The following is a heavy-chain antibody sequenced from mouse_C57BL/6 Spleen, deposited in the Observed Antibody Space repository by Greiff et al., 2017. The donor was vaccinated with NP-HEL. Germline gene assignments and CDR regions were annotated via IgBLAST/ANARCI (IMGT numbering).Heavy chain of an antibody. V-gene: IGHV1-64*01. D-gene: IGHD1-1*01. J-gene: IGHJ4*01. CDR2: IHPNSGST. Sequence: QVQLQQPGAELVKPGASVKLSCKASGYTFTSYWMHWVKQRPGQGLEWIGMIHPNSGSTNYNEKFKSKATLTVDKSSSTAYMQLSSLTSEDSAVYYCASHHYYGSSYVHYYAMDYWGQGTSVTVSS. CDR3: ASHHYYGSSYVHYYAMDY. CDR1: GYTFTSYW.